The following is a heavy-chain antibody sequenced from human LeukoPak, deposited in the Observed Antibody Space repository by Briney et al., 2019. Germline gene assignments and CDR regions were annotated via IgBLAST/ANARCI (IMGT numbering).Heavy chain of an antibody. D-gene: IGHD6-19*01. Sequence: PSETLSLTCTVSGGSISSSSYYWGWIRQPPGKGLEWIGSIYYRGSTYYNPSLKSRVTISVDTSKNQFSLKLSSVTAADTAVYYCARGGSDWERPTPTNWFDPWGQGTLVTVSS. V-gene: IGHV4-39*07. CDR3: ARGGSDWERPTPTNWFDP. J-gene: IGHJ5*02. CDR2: IYYRGST. CDR1: GGSISSSSYY.